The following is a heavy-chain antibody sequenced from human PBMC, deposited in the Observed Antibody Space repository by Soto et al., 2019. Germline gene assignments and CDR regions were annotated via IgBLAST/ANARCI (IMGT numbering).Heavy chain of an antibody. CDR2: ISSSSNYI. CDR3: ARLVVAASPFDY. J-gene: IGHJ4*02. Sequence: GGSLSLSCAASGFTFSSYTMNWVRQAPGKGLEWVSSISSSSNYIYYADSVKGRFTISRDNAKNSLYLQINSLRAEDSAVYYCARLVVAASPFDYWGQGTLVTVSS. V-gene: IGHV3-21*01. CDR1: GFTFSSYT. D-gene: IGHD2-15*01.